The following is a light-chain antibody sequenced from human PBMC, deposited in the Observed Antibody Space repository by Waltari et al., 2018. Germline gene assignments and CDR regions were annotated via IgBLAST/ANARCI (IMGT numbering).Light chain of an antibody. CDR1: QAISGY. J-gene: IGKJ2*01. CDR2: KTS. V-gene: IGKV1-5*03. CDR3: QQYKISPFI. Sequence: DIEMTQSPSSLSASVGDRVTITCRASQAISGYLNWYQQKPGRAPKLLIYKTSTLQSGVSSRFSGSGYGTEFTLTISGLQPDDSATYFCQQYKISPFIFGPGTKLEI.